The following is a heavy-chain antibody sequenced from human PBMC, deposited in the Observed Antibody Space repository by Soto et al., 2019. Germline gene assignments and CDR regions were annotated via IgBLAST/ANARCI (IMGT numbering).Heavy chain of an antibody. D-gene: IGHD5-18*01. CDR1: GYTFSSYG. V-gene: IGHV1-18*01. Sequence: QVQLVQSGAEVKKPGASVKVSCKASGYTFSSYGITWVRQAPGQRLEWMGWFNTYNGNTNYAQKLQGRVTMTTDTSTSTAYMELRSLRSDDTAVYYCARERGGYSYGDYWGQGAPVTVSS. J-gene: IGHJ4*02. CDR2: FNTYNGNT. CDR3: ARERGGYSYGDY.